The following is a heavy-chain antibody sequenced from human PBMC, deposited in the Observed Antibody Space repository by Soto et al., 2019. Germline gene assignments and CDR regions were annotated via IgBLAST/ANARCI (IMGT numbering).Heavy chain of an antibody. Sequence: GGSLRLSCAASGFTFSSYSMNWVRQAPGKGLEWVSYISSSSSTIYYADSVKGRFTISRDNAKNSLYLQMNSLRAEDTAVYYCARWFGEYAFDIWGQGTMVTVSS. CDR2: ISSSSSTI. J-gene: IGHJ3*02. V-gene: IGHV3-48*01. CDR1: GFTFSSYS. D-gene: IGHD3-10*01. CDR3: ARWFGEYAFDI.